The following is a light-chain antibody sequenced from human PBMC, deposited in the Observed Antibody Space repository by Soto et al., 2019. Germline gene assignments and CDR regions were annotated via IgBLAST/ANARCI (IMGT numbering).Light chain of an antibody. CDR3: QQHGSSPWT. Sequence: EIVLTPSPRTLSLSPGERATLSCRASQSVSSYLAWYQQKPGQAPRLLIYDASNRATGIPARFSGSGSGTDFTLTISRLEPEDFAVYYCQQHGSSPWTFGQGTKVDI. CDR2: DAS. J-gene: IGKJ1*01. CDR1: QSVSSY. V-gene: IGKV3-20*01.